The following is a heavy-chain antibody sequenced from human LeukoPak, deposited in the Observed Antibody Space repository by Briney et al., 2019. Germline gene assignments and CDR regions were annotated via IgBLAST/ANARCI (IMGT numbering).Heavy chain of an antibody. D-gene: IGHD2-2*02. CDR3: AKDAEGGQLLYGWFDP. CDR2: ISGSGGST. Sequence: GGSLRLSCAASGFTFSSYAMSWVRQAPGKGLEWVSAISGSGGSTYYADSVKGRFTISRDNSKNTLYLQMNSLRAEDTAVYYCAKDAEGGQLLYGWFDPWGQGTLVAVSS. J-gene: IGHJ5*02. CDR1: GFTFSSYA. V-gene: IGHV3-23*01.